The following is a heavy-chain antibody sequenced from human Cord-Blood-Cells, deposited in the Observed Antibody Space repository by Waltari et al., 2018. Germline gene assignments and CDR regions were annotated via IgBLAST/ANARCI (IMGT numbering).Heavy chain of an antibody. CDR2: FEPEDGET. CDR1: GYTLTELS. J-gene: IGHJ2*01. Sequence: QVQLVQYGAEVKKPGASVKVSCKVSGYTLTELSMHWVRQAPGNGLEWMGGFEPEDGETIYAQKFQGRVTMTEDTSTDTAYMELSSLRSEDTAVYYCATVDYDFWSGYNTGYFDLWGRGTLVTVSS. CDR3: ATVDYDFWSGYNTGYFDL. V-gene: IGHV1-24*01. D-gene: IGHD3-3*01.